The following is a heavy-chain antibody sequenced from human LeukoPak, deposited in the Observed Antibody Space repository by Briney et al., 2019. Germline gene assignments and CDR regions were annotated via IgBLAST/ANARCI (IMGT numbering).Heavy chain of an antibody. D-gene: IGHD6-19*01. V-gene: IGHV1-69*05. Sequence: SVKVSCKASGGTFSSYAISWVRQAPGQGLEWMGGIISILGTANYAQKFQGRVTITTDESTSTAYMELSSLRSEDTAVYYCARESPSSIAVAGTYFDYWGQGTLVTVSS. J-gene: IGHJ4*02. CDR3: ARESPSSIAVAGTYFDY. CDR1: GGTFSSYA. CDR2: IISILGTA.